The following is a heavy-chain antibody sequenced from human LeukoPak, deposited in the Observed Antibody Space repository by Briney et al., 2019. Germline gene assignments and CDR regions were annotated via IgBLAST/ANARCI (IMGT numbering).Heavy chain of an antibody. CDR3: ARDRTPIVVVPAAIPRLSG. Sequence: ASVKVSCKASGGTFSSYTISWVRQAPGQGLEWMGRITPILGIANYAQKFQGRVTITADKSTSTAYMELSSLRSEDTAVYYCARDRTPIVVVPAAIPRLSGWGQGTPVTVSS. D-gene: IGHD2-2*02. J-gene: IGHJ4*02. V-gene: IGHV1-69*04. CDR2: ITPILGIA. CDR1: GGTFSSYT.